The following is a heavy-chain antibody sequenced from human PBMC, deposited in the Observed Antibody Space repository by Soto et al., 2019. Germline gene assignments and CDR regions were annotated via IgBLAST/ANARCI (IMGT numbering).Heavy chain of an antibody. CDR1: GFTFNTYG. D-gene: IGHD3-16*01. Sequence: QVQLVESGGAVVQPGKSLRLSCAASGFTFNTYGMYWVRQAPGKGLEWVAAISDDGSNKYHADSVKCRFTISRDNSKNTLYLQKNPLRLADTAVHYYAKDIMRYTDGACDYWGQGGLVSVSS. CDR2: ISDDGSNK. CDR3: AKDIMRYTDGACDY. J-gene: IGHJ4*02. V-gene: IGHV3-30*18.